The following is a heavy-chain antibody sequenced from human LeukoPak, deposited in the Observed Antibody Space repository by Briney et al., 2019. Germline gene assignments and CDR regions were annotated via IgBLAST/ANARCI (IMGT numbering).Heavy chain of an antibody. D-gene: IGHD6-13*01. CDR3: AKDYGSSWYTYYFDY. Sequence: GRSLRLSCAASGFTFDDYAMHWVRHAPGKGLEWVSGNSWNSGSIGYADFVKGRFTISRDNAKNSLYLQMISLRAEDTALYYCAKDYGSSWYTYYFDYWGQGTLVTVSS. V-gene: IGHV3-9*01. CDR1: GFTFDDYA. CDR2: NSWNSGSI. J-gene: IGHJ4*02.